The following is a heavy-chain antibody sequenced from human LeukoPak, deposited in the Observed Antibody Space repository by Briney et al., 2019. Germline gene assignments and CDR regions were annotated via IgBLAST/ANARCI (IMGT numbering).Heavy chain of an antibody. CDR1: IGSVSSGTFY. D-gene: IGHD4-17*01. CDR3: ARGSQDYGDYIDY. Sequence: SETLSLTCTVSIGSVSSGTFYWTWIRQPAGKGLEWIGRIFINGDTNYNPSLESRVTISVDTSKTQFFLRLRSVTAADTAVYYCARGSQDYGDYIDYWGQGTLVTVSS. J-gene: IGHJ4*02. V-gene: IGHV4-61*02. CDR2: IFINGDT.